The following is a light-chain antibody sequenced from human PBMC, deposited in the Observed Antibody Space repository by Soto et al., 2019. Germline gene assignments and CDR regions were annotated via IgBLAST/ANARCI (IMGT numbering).Light chain of an antibody. V-gene: IGKV3-20*01. J-gene: IGKJ2*02. Sequence: EIVLTQSPGTLSLSPGERATLSCRASQSVSSSYLAWYQQKPGQAPRLLIYGASSRATGIPDRFSGSGSGTDFTLTISRLESEDFAVYYCQQYGSSPCTFGQGTKLEMK. CDR2: GAS. CDR3: QQYGSSPCT. CDR1: QSVSSSY.